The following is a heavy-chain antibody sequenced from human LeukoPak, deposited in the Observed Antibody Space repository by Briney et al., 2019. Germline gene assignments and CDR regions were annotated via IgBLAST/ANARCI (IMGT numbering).Heavy chain of an antibody. CDR1: GGSISSYY. CDR3: ERVLEQRRKIKYWYFDL. D-gene: IGHD6-25*01. CDR2: IYTSGST. Sequence: PSETLSLTCTVSGGSISSYYWSWIRQPAGKGLEWIGRIYTSGSTNYNPFLKSRVTMSVDTSKNQFSLKLSSVTAADTAVYYCERVLEQRRKIKYWYFDLWGRGTLVTVSS. V-gene: IGHV4-4*07. J-gene: IGHJ2*01.